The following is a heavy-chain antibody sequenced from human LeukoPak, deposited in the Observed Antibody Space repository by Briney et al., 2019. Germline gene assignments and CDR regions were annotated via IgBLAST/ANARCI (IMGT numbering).Heavy chain of an antibody. D-gene: IGHD2-21*01. Sequence: SETLSHTCAVSGYSISSGYYWGWIRQPPGKGLEWIGSIYHSGSTYYNPSLKSRVTISVDTSKNQFSLKLSSVTAADTAVYYCARSIRLLLSEDWFDAWGQGTLVTVSS. CDR2: IYHSGST. V-gene: IGHV4-38-2*01. J-gene: IGHJ5*02. CDR3: ARSIRLLLSEDWFDA. CDR1: GYSISSGYY.